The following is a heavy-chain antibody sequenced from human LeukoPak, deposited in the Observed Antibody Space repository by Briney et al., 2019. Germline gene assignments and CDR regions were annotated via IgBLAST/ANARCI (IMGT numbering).Heavy chain of an antibody. CDR1: GLTFSTYA. V-gene: IGHV3-23*01. CDR3: AKSTKRATTVTATYYFDN. CDR2: ISGSGGST. J-gene: IGHJ4*02. D-gene: IGHD4-17*01. Sequence: GGSLRLPCAASGLTFSTYAMIWVRQAPGKGLEWVSAISGSGGSTYYADSVKGRFTSSRDNSKNTLYLQMNSLRDEDTAVYYCAKSTKRATTVTATYYFDNWGQGTLVTVSS.